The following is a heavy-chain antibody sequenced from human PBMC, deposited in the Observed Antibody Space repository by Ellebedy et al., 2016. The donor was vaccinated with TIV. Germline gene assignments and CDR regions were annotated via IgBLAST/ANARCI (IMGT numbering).Heavy chain of an antibody. D-gene: IGHD3-9*01. CDR2: ISNSGST. Sequence: PGGSLRLSCTVTGGSISSSFWNWIRQPPGKGLEWIGYISNSGSTNYSPSLKSRVIMSIDTSKNQFSLRLSSVTAADTAVYYCAREDYDILTGNNDWFDPWGQGTLVTVSS. CDR3: AREDYDILTGNNDWFDP. V-gene: IGHV4-59*01. CDR1: GGSISSSF. J-gene: IGHJ5*02.